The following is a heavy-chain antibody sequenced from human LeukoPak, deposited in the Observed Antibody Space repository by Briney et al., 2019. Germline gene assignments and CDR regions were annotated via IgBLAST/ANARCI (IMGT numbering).Heavy chain of an antibody. D-gene: IGHD3-10*01. CDR3: AKGIWVVRGVIGDAFDI. Sequence: PGGSLRLSCAASRFTFSSYGMHWVRQAPGKGLEWVAAISYDGSNKYYADSVKGRFTISRDNSKNTLYLQMNSLRAEDTAVYYCAKGIWVVRGVIGDAFDIWGQGTMVTVSS. J-gene: IGHJ3*02. CDR1: RFTFSSYG. V-gene: IGHV3-30*18. CDR2: ISYDGSNK.